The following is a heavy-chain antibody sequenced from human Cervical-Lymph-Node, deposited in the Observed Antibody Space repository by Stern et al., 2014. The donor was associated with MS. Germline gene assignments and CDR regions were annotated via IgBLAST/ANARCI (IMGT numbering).Heavy chain of an antibody. CDR2: INPNSGGT. CDR3: ARGGGYSYATLDY. V-gene: IGHV1-2*02. CDR1: AYTITDYY. D-gene: IGHD3-16*01. Sequence: HVQLVQSGAEVKKPGASVKVSCKASAYTITDYYTHWVRQAPGHGLEWMAWINPNSGGTDSAQKFQGRLTMTRDTSISTAYMELSSLRSDDTAVYYCARGGGYSYATLDYWGQGTQVTVSS. J-gene: IGHJ4*02.